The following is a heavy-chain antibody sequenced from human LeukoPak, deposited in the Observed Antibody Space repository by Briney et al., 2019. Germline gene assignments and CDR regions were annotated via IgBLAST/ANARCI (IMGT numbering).Heavy chain of an antibody. CDR1: GGSISSYS. CDR2: IYYSGST. Sequence: SETLSLTCTVSGGSISSYSWSWIRQPPGKGLEWIGYIYYSGSTNYNPSLKSRVTISVDTSKNQFSLKLSSVTAADTAVYYCARRGSGSRGDFDYWGQGTLVTVSS. D-gene: IGHD2-15*01. V-gene: IGHV4-59*01. CDR3: ARRGSGSRGDFDY. J-gene: IGHJ4*02.